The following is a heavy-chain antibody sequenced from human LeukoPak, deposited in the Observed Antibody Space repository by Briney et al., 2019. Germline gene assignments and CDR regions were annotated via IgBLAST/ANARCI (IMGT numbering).Heavy chain of an antibody. CDR2: IYSGGNT. Sequence: GGSLRLSCSASGFTVSSHCMTWVRRAPGKGLEWVSIIYSGGNTFYADSVKGRFTVSRDNSKNTLFLQMNGLRPEDTAVYSCAGGGYLGYWGHGTLVTVSS. J-gene: IGHJ1*01. V-gene: IGHV3-66*01. CDR1: GFTVSSHC. CDR3: AGGGYLGY. D-gene: IGHD2-15*01.